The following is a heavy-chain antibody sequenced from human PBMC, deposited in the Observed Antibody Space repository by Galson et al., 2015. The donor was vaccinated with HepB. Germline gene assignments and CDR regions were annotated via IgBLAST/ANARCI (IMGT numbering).Heavy chain of an antibody. V-gene: IGHV3-33*01. Sequence: SLRLSCAASGFTFRNYGMHWVRQAPGKGLEWLTVIWYDGSNDYYADSVKGRFTISRDNSKNTLFLQMNSLRAEDTAVFYCARDIAARRLDYWGQGTLVTVSS. CDR1: GFTFRNYG. D-gene: IGHD6-6*01. CDR3: ARDIAARRLDY. CDR2: IWYDGSND. J-gene: IGHJ4*02.